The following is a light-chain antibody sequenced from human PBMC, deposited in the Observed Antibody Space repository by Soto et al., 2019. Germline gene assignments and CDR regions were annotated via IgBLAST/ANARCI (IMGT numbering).Light chain of an antibody. CDR1: QSLLYRDGKTY. J-gene: IGKJ5*01. CDR2: KVS. V-gene: IGKV2-30*01. Sequence: VVMTQSPLSLPVTLGQPASISFRSSQSLLYRDGKTYFDLLDRSPGQAPRRLIYKVSNRDSAGPARFSGSGSGTNFALKISRVEAEDVGVYYCMQGTHWPITFGQGTRLEI. CDR3: MQGTHWPIT.